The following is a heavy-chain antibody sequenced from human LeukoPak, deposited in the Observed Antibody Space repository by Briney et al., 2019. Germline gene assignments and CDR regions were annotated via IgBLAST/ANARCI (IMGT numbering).Heavy chain of an antibody. CDR2: ISSSGSTI. CDR1: GFTFSDHY. J-gene: IGHJ4*02. Sequence: GGSLRLSCAASGFTFSDHYMSWIRQAPGKGLEWVSYISSSGSTIYYPDSVKGRFTISRDNAKNSLYLQVSSLRVEDTAVYYCASWVFGGSPPRLYYFNYWGQETLLTVSS. V-gene: IGHV3-11*04. D-gene: IGHD3-16*01. CDR3: ASWVFGGSPPRLYYFNY.